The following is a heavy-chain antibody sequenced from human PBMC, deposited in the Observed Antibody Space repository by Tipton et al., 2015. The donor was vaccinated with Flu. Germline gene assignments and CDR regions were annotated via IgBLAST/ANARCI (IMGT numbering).Heavy chain of an antibody. CDR2: INPNSGGT. V-gene: IGHV1-2*06. Sequence: QVQLVQSGAEVKKPGASVKVSCKASGYTFTGYDVHWVRQAPGQGLEWMGRINPNSGGTNYEQKFQGRVTMTRDTSTSTAYMDLRRRRSDDAAVYYCWRDRGYIDYGLKYWGQETLVTVSS. D-gene: IGHD5-12*01. CDR3: WRDRGYIDYGLKY. J-gene: IGHJ4*02. CDR1: GYTFTGYD.